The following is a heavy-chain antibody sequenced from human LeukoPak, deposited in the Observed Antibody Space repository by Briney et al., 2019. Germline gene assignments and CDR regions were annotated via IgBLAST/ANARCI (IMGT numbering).Heavy chain of an antibody. V-gene: IGHV3-66*01. CDR3: AGAKVVGATNNYYGLDV. Sequence: TGGSLRLSCAASGFTVITSYMSWVRQAPGKGLEWVSVIYSGGSTYYADSVKGRFTISRDNSKNTLYLQMNSLRAEDTAVYYCAGAKVVGATNNYYGLDVWGQGTTVTVSS. CDR1: GFTVITSY. J-gene: IGHJ6*02. D-gene: IGHD1-26*01. CDR2: IYSGGST.